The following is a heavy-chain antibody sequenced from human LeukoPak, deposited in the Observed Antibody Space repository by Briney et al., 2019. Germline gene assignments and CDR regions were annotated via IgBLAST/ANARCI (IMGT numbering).Heavy chain of an antibody. Sequence: GSLRLSCAASGFTFSIYAMSWVRQAPGKGLEWLSAISGSRGSTYYADSVRGRFTISRDNSRNTLYLQMNSLRAEDTAVYYCAKDDRWLQFCCWGQGTLVTVSA. V-gene: IGHV3-23*01. CDR1: GFTFSIYA. J-gene: IGHJ4*02. D-gene: IGHD5-24*01. CDR2: ISGSRGST. CDR3: AKDDRWLQFCC.